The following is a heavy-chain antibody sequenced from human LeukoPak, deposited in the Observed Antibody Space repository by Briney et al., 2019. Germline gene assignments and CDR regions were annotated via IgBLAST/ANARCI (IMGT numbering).Heavy chain of an antibody. CDR1: GGSISGHY. CDR2: ISYSGNT. D-gene: IGHD3-3*01. Sequence: SETLSLTCTVSGGSISGHYWSWIRQPPGRGLEWIGYISYSGNTKYNPSLKSRATISVDTSKNQFSLKLNSMTAADTSVYYCARLRFLEWLFPWFDPWGQGTLVTVSS. V-gene: IGHV4-59*11. CDR3: ARLRFLEWLFPWFDP. J-gene: IGHJ5*02.